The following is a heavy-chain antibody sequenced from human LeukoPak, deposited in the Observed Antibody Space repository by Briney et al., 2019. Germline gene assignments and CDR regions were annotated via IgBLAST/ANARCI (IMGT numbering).Heavy chain of an antibody. Sequence: SVNVSCMASGGTFSSYAISWVRQAPGQGLEWMGGIIPIFGTANYAQKFQGRVTITTDESTSTAYMELSSLRSEDTAVYYCARGPPRNYFDYWGQGTLVTVSS. CDR3: ARGPPRNYFDY. CDR2: IIPIFGTA. V-gene: IGHV1-69*05. J-gene: IGHJ4*02. CDR1: GGTFSSYA.